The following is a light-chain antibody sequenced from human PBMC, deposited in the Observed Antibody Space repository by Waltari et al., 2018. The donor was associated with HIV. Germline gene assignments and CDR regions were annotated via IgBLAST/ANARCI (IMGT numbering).Light chain of an antibody. CDR1: SSNIGNNA. CDR3: AAWDDSLHGVV. V-gene: IGLV1-36*01. CDR2: DNA. Sequence: QSVLTQPPSVSEAPRQRVTISCSGSSSNIGNNAVNWYQQLPGKAPKRLLYDNALLSAGVSDRVSGSKSGTSASLAISGLQSEDEADYDCAAWDDSLHGVVFGGGTKLTVL. J-gene: IGLJ3*02.